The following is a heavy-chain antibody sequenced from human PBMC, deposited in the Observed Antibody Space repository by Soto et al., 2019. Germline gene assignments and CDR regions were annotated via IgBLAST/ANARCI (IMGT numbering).Heavy chain of an antibody. CDR3: AREGLLLLPDY. CDR1: DGSISSGGYY. Sequence: SETLSLTCTVSDGSISSGGYYWSWIRQHPGKGLEWIGYIFYSGSTYYNPSLKDRVTMTTDTSTSTVYMELTSLTSDDTAVYYCAREGLLLLPDYWGQGTLVTVSS. J-gene: IGHJ4*02. D-gene: IGHD3-22*01. CDR2: IFYSGST. V-gene: IGHV4-31*03.